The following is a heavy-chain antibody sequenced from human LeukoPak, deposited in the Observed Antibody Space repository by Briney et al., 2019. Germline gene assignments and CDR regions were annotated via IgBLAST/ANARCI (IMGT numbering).Heavy chain of an antibody. CDR1: GGTFSSYA. D-gene: IGHD5-24*01. CDR2: ISAYNGNT. J-gene: IGHJ4*02. Sequence: GASVKVSCKASGGTFSSYAISWVRQAPGQGLEWMGWISAYNGNTNYAQKLQGRVTMTTDTSTSTAYMELSSLRSEDTAVYYCARERDGYRYFDYWGQGTLVTVSS. CDR3: ARERDGYRYFDY. V-gene: IGHV1-18*01.